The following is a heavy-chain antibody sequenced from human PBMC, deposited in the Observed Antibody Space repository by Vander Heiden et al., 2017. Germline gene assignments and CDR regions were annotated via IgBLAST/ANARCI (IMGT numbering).Heavy chain of an antibody. Sequence: EVQLLESGGGLVQPGGSRRLSCAASGFTFTSYAMSWFRQAPGKGLEWVSSISGSAGSTYYADSVKGRFTISRDNSKNTVYLQINSLRAEDTAIYYCAKDGTYDSSVYGVDFDDWGQGTLVTVSS. CDR3: AKDGTYDSSVYGVDFDD. J-gene: IGHJ4*02. V-gene: IGHV3-23*01. CDR1: GFTFTSYA. CDR2: ISGSAGST. D-gene: IGHD3-22*01.